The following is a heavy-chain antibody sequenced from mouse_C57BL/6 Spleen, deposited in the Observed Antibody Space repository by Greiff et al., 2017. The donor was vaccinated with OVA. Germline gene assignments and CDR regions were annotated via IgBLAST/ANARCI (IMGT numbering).Heavy chain of an antibody. V-gene: IGHV1-54*01. CDR3: ARGSSSYWYFDV. Sequence: VQLQQSGAELVRPGTSVKVSCKASGYAFTNYLIEWVKQRPGQGLEWIGVINPGSGGTNYNEKFKGKATLTADKSSSTAYMQLSSLTSEDSAVYFCARGSSSYWYFDVWGTGTTVTVSS. CDR2: INPGSGGT. D-gene: IGHD1-1*01. CDR1: GYAFTNYL. J-gene: IGHJ1*03.